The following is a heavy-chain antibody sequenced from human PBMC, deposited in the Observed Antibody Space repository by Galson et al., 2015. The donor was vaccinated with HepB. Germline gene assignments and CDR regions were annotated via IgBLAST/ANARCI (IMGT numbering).Heavy chain of an antibody. D-gene: IGHD2/OR15-2a*01. Sequence: SLRLSCAASGFTVSSNYMSWVRQAPGKGLEWVSVIYSGGSTYYADSVKGRFTISRDNSKNTLYLQMNSLRAEDTAVYYCARVLAGYWYFDLWGRGTLVTVSS. CDR3: ARVLAGYWYFDL. CDR2: IYSGGST. CDR1: GFTVSSNY. V-gene: IGHV3-66*01. J-gene: IGHJ2*01.